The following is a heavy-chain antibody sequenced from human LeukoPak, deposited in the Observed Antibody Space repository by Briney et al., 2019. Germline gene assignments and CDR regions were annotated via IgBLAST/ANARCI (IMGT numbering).Heavy chain of an antibody. CDR3: ARANWNDFDY. D-gene: IGHD1-1*01. CDR2: ISSSSTYT. Sequence: GGSLRLSCAASGFTFSDYYMSWIRQAPGKGLEWVSYISSSSTYTNYADSVKGRFTVSRDNAKNSLYLQMNSLRDEDTAVYYCARANWNDFDYWGQGTLVTVSS. J-gene: IGHJ4*02. CDR1: GFTFSDYY. V-gene: IGHV3-11*06.